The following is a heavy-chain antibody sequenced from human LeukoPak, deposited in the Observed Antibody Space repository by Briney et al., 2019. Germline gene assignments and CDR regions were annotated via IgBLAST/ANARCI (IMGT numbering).Heavy chain of an antibody. CDR1: GGSISSYY. J-gene: IGHJ5*02. V-gene: IGHV4-59*12. CDR3: ARVKGSGWYSRGWFDP. CDR2: IYYSGST. Sequence: SETLSLTCTVSGGSISSYYWSWIRQPPGKGLEWIGYIYYSGSTNYNPSLKSRVTISVDTSKNQFSLKLSSVTAADTAVYYCARVKGSGWYSRGWFDPWGQGTLVTVSS. D-gene: IGHD6-19*01.